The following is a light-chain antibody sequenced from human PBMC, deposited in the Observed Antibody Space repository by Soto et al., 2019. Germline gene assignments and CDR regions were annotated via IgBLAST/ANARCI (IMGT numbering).Light chain of an antibody. J-gene: IGKJ1*01. CDR3: QQYNSYSWT. V-gene: IGKV1-5*03. CDR1: QSISSW. CDR2: KAS. Sequence: DIQMIQPPSSLSASVGDRVTITCRASQSISSWLAWYQQKPGKAPKLLIYKASSLESGVPSRFSGSGSGTEFTLTISSLQPDDFATYYCQQYNSYSWTFGQGTKVDIK.